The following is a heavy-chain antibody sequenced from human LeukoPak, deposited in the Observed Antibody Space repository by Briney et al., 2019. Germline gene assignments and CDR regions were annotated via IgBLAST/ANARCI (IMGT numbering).Heavy chain of an antibody. Sequence: GGSLRLSCAASGFTFSSYGMHWVRQAPGMGLEWVAVIWYDGSNKYYADSVKGRFTISRDNSKNTLYLQMNSLRAEDTAVYYCARDTTPGIAVAGTGYWGQGTLVTVSS. CDR1: GFTFSSYG. J-gene: IGHJ4*02. V-gene: IGHV3-33*01. D-gene: IGHD6-19*01. CDR3: ARDTTPGIAVAGTGY. CDR2: IWYDGSNK.